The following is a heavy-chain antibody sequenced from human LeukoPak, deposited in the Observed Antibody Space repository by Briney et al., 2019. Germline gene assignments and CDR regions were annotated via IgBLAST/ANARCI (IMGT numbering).Heavy chain of an antibody. Sequence: PGGSLRLSCAASGFTFSSYWMGWVRQAPGKGLEWVANIKQDGSEKYYVDSVKGRFTISRDNAKNSLYLQMNSLRAEDTAVYYCARDGHSYGFYYYYYMDVWGKGTTVTVSS. CDR1: GFTFSSYW. CDR2: IKQDGSEK. J-gene: IGHJ6*03. D-gene: IGHD5-18*01. V-gene: IGHV3-7*01. CDR3: ARDGHSYGFYYYYYMDV.